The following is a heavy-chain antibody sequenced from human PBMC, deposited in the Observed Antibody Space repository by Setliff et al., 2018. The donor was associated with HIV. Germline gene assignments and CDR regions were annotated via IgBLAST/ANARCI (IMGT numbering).Heavy chain of an antibody. CDR3: ARPVSKNFYGMDV. CDR1: GGSISSDSYY. V-gene: IGHV4-39*07. CDR2: FHHSGSA. Sequence: PSETLSLTCNVSGGSISSDSYYWGWIRQPPGKGLEWIGSFHHSGSASYNPSLRSRVTISEDTSKNQFSLKLTSVTAADTAVYFCARPVSKNFYGMDVWGLGATVTVSS. J-gene: IGHJ6*02.